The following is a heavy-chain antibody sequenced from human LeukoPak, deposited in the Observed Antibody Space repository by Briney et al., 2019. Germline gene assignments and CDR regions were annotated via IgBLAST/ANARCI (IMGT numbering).Heavy chain of an antibody. D-gene: IGHD6-19*01. CDR1: GGSISSYY. Sequence: PSETLSLTCTVSGGSISSYYWSWLRQPPGKGLEWVGYIYYRGSTNYNPSLKSRVTISVDTSKNQFSLKLSSVTAADTAVYYCARAVADAFDIWGQGTMVTVSS. J-gene: IGHJ3*02. CDR2: IYYRGST. CDR3: ARAVADAFDI. V-gene: IGHV4-59*08.